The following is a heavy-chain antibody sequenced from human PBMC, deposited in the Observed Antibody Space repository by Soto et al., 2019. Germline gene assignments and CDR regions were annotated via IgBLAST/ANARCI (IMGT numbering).Heavy chain of an antibody. V-gene: IGHV1-69*13. J-gene: IGHJ6*02. Sequence: SVKVSCKASGGTFSSYAISWVRQAPGQGLEWMEGIIPIFGAANYAQKFQGRVTITADESTSTAYMELSSLRSEDTAVYYCARDGGNSFYYYGMDVWGQGTTVTVYS. D-gene: IGHD2-21*02. CDR2: IIPIFGAA. CDR3: ARDGGNSFYYYGMDV. CDR1: GGTFSSYA.